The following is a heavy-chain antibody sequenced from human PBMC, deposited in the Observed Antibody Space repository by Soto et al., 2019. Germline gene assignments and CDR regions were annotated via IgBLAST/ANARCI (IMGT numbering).Heavy chain of an antibody. D-gene: IGHD3-10*01. CDR1: NGFIGSYK. V-gene: IGHV4-59*08. J-gene: IGHJ6*02. Sequence: SSDTLSLTCTVSNGFIGSYKWRWIRHSPGQGLEWIGSIDNSGSTSYNPSFNSRVTISLDTSTKQFSLELSFVTAADTAVYYCVRQGIGELHGLVDVWGQGTTVS. CDR3: VRQGIGELHGLVDV. CDR2: IDNSGST.